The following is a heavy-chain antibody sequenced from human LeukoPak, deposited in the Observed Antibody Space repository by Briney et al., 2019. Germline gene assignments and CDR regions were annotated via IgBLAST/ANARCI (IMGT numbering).Heavy chain of an antibody. J-gene: IGHJ4*02. CDR1: GYTFTSYA. Sequence: ASVKVSCTASGYTFTSYAMHWVRQAPGQRLEWMGWINAGNGNTKYSQKFQGRVTITRDTSASTAYMELSSLRSEDTAVYYCAREEAVAGHDYWGQGTLVTVSS. CDR3: AREEAVAGHDY. D-gene: IGHD6-19*01. CDR2: INAGNGNT. V-gene: IGHV1-3*01.